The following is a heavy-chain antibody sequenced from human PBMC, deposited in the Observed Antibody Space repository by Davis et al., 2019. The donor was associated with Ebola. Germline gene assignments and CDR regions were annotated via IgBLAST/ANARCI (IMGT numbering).Heavy chain of an antibody. CDR3: ARLCSSSCPNDY. CDR2: MNPHSGGT. CDR1: GYTFTSYG. Sequence: ASVKVSCKASGYTFTSYGISWVRQAPGQGLEWMGRMNPHSGGTNYAQKFQGRVTMIRDTSISTAYMELSRLTYDDTAIYYCARLCSSSCPNDYWGQGTLVTVSS. J-gene: IGHJ4*02. V-gene: IGHV1-2*06. D-gene: IGHD2-2*01.